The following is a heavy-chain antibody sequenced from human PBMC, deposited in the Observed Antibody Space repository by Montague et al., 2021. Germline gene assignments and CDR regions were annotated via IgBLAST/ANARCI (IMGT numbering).Heavy chain of an antibody. D-gene: IGHD1-1*01. CDR2: CYYRPKKKN. J-gene: IGHJ6*02. CDR1: GDSDGVVEAT. V-gene: IGHV6-1*01. CDR3: TSGREGNYNVMDV. Sequence: CAISGDSDGVVEATWRWVRQSPSSRSHCEGVCYYRPKKKNDYAVSVRGRVTINPDTSKNQFSLQLNSVTPEDTAIYYCTSGREGNYNVMDVWGQGTTVTV.